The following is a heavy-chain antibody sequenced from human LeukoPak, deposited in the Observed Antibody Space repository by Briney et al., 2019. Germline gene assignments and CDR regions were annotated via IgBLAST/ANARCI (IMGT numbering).Heavy chain of an antibody. D-gene: IGHD3-22*01. CDR2: IYDSGST. CDR1: GGSINSYY. Sequence: SETLSLTCTVSGGSINSYYWSWIRQPPGKGLEWIGYIYDSGSTNYNPSLKSRVTISVDTSNNQFSLKLSSVTAADTAVYYCACLTTAGAFDIWGQGTMVTVSS. J-gene: IGHJ3*02. CDR3: ACLTTAGAFDI. V-gene: IGHV4-59*01.